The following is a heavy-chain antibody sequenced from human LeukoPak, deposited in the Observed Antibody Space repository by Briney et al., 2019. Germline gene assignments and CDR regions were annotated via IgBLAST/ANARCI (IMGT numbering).Heavy chain of an antibody. Sequence: GGSLRLSCAASGFTISSFSMNWVRQAPGKGLEWVSAISGSGVTTYYADSVKGRFTISRDNSKHTLYLQMNSLRAEDTAVYYCSKWKAIVLVPAARSPIDYWGQGTLVTVSS. CDR1: GFTISSFS. J-gene: IGHJ4*02. CDR3: SKWKAIVLVPAARSPIDY. CDR2: ISGSGVTT. D-gene: IGHD2-2*01. V-gene: IGHV3-23*01.